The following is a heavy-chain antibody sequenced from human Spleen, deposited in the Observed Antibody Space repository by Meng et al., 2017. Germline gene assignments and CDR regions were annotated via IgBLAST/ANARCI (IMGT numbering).Heavy chain of an antibody. V-gene: IGHV4-34*01. CDR2: INHSGST. CDR3: ARGHRRPSRLDY. D-gene: IGHD2-2*01. CDR1: GGSISGYY. J-gene: IGHJ4*02. Sequence: SETLSLTCAVYGGSISGYYWNWIRQPPGKGLEWIGEINHSGSTNYNPSLKSRVTISVDTSKNQFSLKLSSVTAADTAVYYCARGHRRPSRLDYWGQGTLVTVSS.